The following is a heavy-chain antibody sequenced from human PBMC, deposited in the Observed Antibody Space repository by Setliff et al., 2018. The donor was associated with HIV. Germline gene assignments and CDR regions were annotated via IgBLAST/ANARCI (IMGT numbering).Heavy chain of an antibody. CDR1: GSMFSDRW. Sequence: PSESLSLSCVASGSMFSDRWMSWVRQAPGKVLEWVANIHKNGNEKYYVDSVKGRFSISRDNTRNLVYLQMTSLRAEDTAVYYWAGSRGYFVQADWGQGSLVTVSS. CDR2: IHKNGNEK. V-gene: IGHV3-7*01. D-gene: IGHD6-25*01. CDR3: AGSRGYFVQAD. J-gene: IGHJ4*02.